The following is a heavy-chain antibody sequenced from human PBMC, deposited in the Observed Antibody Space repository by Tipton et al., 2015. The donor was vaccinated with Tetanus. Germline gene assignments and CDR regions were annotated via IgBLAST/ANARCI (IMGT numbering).Heavy chain of an antibody. CDR1: GLSFSNYK. CDR2: ISSTSRYI. Sequence: SLRLSCATSGLSFSNYKMNWVRQAPGRGLEWVSSISSTSRYINYADSVKGRFTVSRDNAKSSLFLQMDSLRDDDTALYYCVSGAALDYWGQGTLITVSS. D-gene: IGHD6-25*01. CDR3: VSGAALDY. J-gene: IGHJ4*02. V-gene: IGHV3-21*06.